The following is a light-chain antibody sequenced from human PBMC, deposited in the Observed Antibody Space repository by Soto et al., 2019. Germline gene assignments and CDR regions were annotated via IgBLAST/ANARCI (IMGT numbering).Light chain of an antibody. Sequence: QLVLTQSPSASASLGASVKLTCTLSSGHSRYAIAWHQRQPARGPRYLMKLNSDGSHNKGDGIPDRFSGSSSGAERYLTIARLPSEDEAAYHCQTWGTGIQVFGGGTQLTVL. CDR1: SGHSRYA. J-gene: IGLJ2*01. V-gene: IGLV4-69*01. CDR2: LNSDGSH. CDR3: QTWGTGIQV.